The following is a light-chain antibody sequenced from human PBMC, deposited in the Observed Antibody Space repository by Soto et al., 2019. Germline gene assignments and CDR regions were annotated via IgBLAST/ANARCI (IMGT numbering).Light chain of an antibody. CDR2: DAS. J-gene: IGKJ1*01. CDR1: QSISSW. Sequence: DIQMTQSPSTLSASVGDRVTITCRASQSISSWFAWYQQKPGKAPKLLIYDASNLESGVLSRFSGSGSGTEFTLTISSLQPDDFATYYCQQYNSYWTFGQGTKVDIK. V-gene: IGKV1-5*01. CDR3: QQYNSYWT.